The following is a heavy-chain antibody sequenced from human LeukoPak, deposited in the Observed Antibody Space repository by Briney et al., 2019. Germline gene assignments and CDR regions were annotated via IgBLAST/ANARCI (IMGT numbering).Heavy chain of an antibody. CDR1: GFTFSSYA. CDR3: ASFKKLGRAHYYYGMDV. J-gene: IGHJ6*02. V-gene: IGHV3-30-3*01. CDR2: ISYDGSNK. Sequence: PGGSLRLSCAASGFTFSSYAMHWVRQAPGKGLEWVAVISYDGSNKYYADSVKGRFTISRDNSKNTLYLQMNSLRAEDTAVYHCASFKKLGRAHYYYGMDVWGQGTTVTVSS. D-gene: IGHD7-27*01.